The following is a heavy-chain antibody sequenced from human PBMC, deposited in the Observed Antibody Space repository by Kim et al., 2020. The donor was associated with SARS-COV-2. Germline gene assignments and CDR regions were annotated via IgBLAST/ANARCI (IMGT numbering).Heavy chain of an antibody. J-gene: IGHJ5*02. V-gene: IGHV4-34*01. Sequence: NDNPCLQRRVTISVDTSKNQFSLKLSSVTAAGTAVYYCARTGTSASWFDPWGQGTRVTVSS. D-gene: IGHD1-7*01. CDR3: ARTGTSASWFDP.